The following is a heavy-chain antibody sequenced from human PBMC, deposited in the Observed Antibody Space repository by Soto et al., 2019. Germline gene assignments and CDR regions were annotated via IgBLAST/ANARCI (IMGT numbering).Heavy chain of an antibody. V-gene: IGHV4-59*01. CDR3: ARVEDYGDYFDY. CDR2: IYYNGST. Sequence: SETLSLTCTVSDGSISSYYWNWIRQPPGKGLEWIGYIYYNGSTNYNPPLKSRVIISLDTSKNQFSLNLRSVTTADTAVYYCARVEDYGDYFDYWGQGTLVTVSS. D-gene: IGHD4-17*01. J-gene: IGHJ4*02. CDR1: DGSISSYY.